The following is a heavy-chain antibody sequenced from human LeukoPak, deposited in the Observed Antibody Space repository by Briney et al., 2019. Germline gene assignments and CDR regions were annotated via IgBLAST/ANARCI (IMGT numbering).Heavy chain of an antibody. J-gene: IGHJ4*02. D-gene: IGHD3-22*01. CDR1: GFVFSNFA. Sequence: PGGSLRLSCAASGFVFSNFAMSWVRQAPGKGLEWVSSMSVSAESTFYADSVKGRFTISRDNSKSTLHLQMNNLRAEDTAVYYCAKVWGPYYYDSSGYYYDSEYYFDYWGQGTLVTVSS. CDR2: MSVSAEST. CDR3: AKVWGPYYYDSSGYYYDSEYYFDY. V-gene: IGHV3-23*01.